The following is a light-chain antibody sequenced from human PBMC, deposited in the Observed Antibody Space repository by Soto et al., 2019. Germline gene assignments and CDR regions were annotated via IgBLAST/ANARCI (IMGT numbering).Light chain of an antibody. Sequence: DIQMTQSPSSLSASVGDRVTITCRASQYIGDFLNRYQQTPGKAPKLLIFGASNLHIGVPSRFSGSGSGTEFTLTINNLQREDFATYYFQESFFTLGNFGRGTK. CDR1: QYIGDF. CDR2: GAS. J-gene: IGKJ4*01. CDR3: QESFFTLGN. V-gene: IGKV1-39*01.